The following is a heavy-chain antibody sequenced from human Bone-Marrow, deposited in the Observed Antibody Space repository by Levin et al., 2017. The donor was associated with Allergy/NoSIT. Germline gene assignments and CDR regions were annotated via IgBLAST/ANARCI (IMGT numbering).Heavy chain of an antibody. CDR3: AKGVTYKTNNWFDP. J-gene: IGHJ5*02. Sequence: PGGSLRLSCAASGFTFSNSAMSWVRQAPGKGLEWVSTISGSGSTTYDADSVKGRFTISRDNSKNTVSLEMNSLRVEDTAVYYCAKGVTYKTNNWFDPWGQGTLVTVSS. V-gene: IGHV3-23*01. D-gene: IGHD5-24*01. CDR1: GFTFSNSA. CDR2: ISGSGSTT.